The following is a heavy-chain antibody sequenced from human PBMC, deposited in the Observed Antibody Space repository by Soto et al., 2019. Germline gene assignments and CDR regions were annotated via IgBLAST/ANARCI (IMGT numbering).Heavy chain of an antibody. V-gene: IGHV1-18*01. CDR1: GYTFTNFG. J-gene: IGHJ4*02. Sequence: ASVKVSCKASGYTFTNFGISWVRQAPGQGLEWMGWISAYNGNTNYAQKFQGRVTMTTDTSTSTAYMEVRSLGFDDTAVYYCASGGTPIDYRAQGTLVPVSS. CDR3: ASGGTPIDY. CDR2: ISAYNGNT. D-gene: IGHD3-16*01.